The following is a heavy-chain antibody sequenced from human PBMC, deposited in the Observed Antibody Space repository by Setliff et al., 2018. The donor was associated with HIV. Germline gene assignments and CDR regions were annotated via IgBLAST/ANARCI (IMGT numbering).Heavy chain of an antibody. V-gene: IGHV4-59*08. CDR3: ARIDSATRGTFDY. J-gene: IGHJ4*02. CDR1: GGSISSHY. D-gene: IGHD6-25*01. CDR2: IYYNGNT. Sequence: PSETLSLTCTVSGGSISSHYWSWIRLPPGKGLEWIGTIYYNGNTNYNPSLKSRVTILVDTSKNQFSLKLSSVTAADTAVYYCARIDSATRGTFDYWGQGTLVTVSS.